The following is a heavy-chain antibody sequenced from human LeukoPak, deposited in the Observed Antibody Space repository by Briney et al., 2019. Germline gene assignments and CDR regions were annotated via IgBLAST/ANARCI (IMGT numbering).Heavy chain of an antibody. V-gene: IGHV5-51*01. J-gene: IGHJ4*02. CDR2: IFPGDSDT. D-gene: IGHD5-12*01. Sequence: GESLKISCKGSGYSFTTYWIAWVRQMPGKGLEWMGIIFPGDSDTRYSPSFQGQVTISADNSITTAYLQWGRLKASDTAMYYCARIVAHYFDYWGQGTLVTVSS. CDR1: GYSFTTYW. CDR3: ARIVAHYFDY.